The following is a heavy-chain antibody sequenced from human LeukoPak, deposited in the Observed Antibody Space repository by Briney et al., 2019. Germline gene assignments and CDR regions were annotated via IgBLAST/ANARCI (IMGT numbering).Heavy chain of an antibody. CDR1: GFTFSRYE. V-gene: IGHV3-48*03. CDR3: ARDPRGPDY. CDR2: ISPSGSTM. Sequence: GGSLRLSCAVSGFTFSRYEMSWVRRAPGKGLEWISYISPSGSTMYYVDSVKGRFIISRDNAKDSLYLQMNSLRVEDTAVYYCARDPRGPDYWGQGTLVTVSS. J-gene: IGHJ4*02.